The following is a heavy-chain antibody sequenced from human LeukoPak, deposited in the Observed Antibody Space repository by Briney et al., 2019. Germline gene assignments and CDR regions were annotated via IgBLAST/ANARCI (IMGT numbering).Heavy chain of an antibody. CDR2: IGVYNGNT. CDR1: GYILRNYD. D-gene: IGHD1-26*01. J-gene: IGHJ4*02. Sequence: ASVKVSCKASGYILRNYDMSWVRQAPGQGLEWMGWIGVYNGNTNYPQKFQGRVTMTTDTSTNTAYMDLRSLRSDDTAMYYCARVDSGRYYGHDYWGQGTLVTVTS. CDR3: ARVDSGRYYGHDY. V-gene: IGHV1-18*01.